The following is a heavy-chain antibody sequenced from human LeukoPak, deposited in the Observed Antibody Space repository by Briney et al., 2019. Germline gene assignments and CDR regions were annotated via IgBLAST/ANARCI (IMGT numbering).Heavy chain of an antibody. CDR3: ARADSGGSAFEY. J-gene: IGHJ4*02. V-gene: IGHV1-2*02. CDR1: GYTFTDYY. CDR2: MNPNSGGT. D-gene: IGHD3-22*01. Sequence: ASVKVSCKASGYTFTDYYMHWVRRVPGQGLEWVGWMNPNSGGTNYAQKFQGRVTMTGDTSITTAYMELSRLRFDDTAVYYCARADSGGSAFEYWGQGTLVTVSS.